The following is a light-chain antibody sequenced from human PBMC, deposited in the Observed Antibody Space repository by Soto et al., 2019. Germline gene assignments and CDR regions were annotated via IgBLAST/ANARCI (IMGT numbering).Light chain of an antibody. V-gene: IGKV3-15*01. J-gene: IGKJ1*01. CDR1: QSVSSN. Sequence: EIVMTQSPATLSVSPGERATLSCRGSQSVSSNLAWYQQKPGQAPRLLIYGASTRATGIPARFSGSGSGTEFTLTISSLQFEDFAVYYCQQYNNWPPWTFGQGTKVEIK. CDR2: GAS. CDR3: QQYNNWPPWT.